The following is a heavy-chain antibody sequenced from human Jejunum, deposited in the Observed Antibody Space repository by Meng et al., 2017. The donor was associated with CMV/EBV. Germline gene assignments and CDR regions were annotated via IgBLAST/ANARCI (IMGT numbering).Heavy chain of an antibody. CDR3: ARKMGVYYFDY. Sequence: QGQVLRSGDEVKKPWASVKVSCKASGYTFTNYYIHWVRQAPGQGLEWMGWIGPNSGDTNYAQKFQGRVTMTRDTSINTAYMELSRLNFDDTAVYYCARKMGVYYFDYWGQGTLVTVSS. D-gene: IGHD2-8*02. CDR1: GYTFTNYY. J-gene: IGHJ4*02. V-gene: IGHV1-2*02. CDR2: IGPNSGDT.